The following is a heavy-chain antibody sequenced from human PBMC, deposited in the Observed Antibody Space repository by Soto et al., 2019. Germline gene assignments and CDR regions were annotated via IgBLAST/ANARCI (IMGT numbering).Heavy chain of an antibody. J-gene: IGHJ4*02. V-gene: IGHV1-58*01. CDR2: IVVGSGNT. Sequence: ASVKVSCKASGFTFTSSAVQWVRQARGQRLEWIGWIVVGSGNTNYAQKFQERVTITRDMSTSTAYMELSSLRSEDTAVYYCAADPSIEAGTYYFDYWGQGTLVTVSS. CDR1: GFTFTSSA. CDR3: AADPSIEAGTYYFDY. D-gene: IGHD6-25*01.